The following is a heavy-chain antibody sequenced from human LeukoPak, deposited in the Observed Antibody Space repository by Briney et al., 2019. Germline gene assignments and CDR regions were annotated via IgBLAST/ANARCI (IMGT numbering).Heavy chain of an antibody. Sequence: PSDTLSLTCAVYGGSFSNYYWSWIRQPPGKGLEWIEEINDSGTTNYNPSLMSRVTVSVDTSKKQVSLRLTSVTATDTAVYYCARRWNYGRNYYIDVWGKGATVSVSS. J-gene: IGHJ6*03. CDR3: ARRWNYGRNYYIDV. CDR2: INDSGTT. V-gene: IGHV4-34*01. CDR1: GGSFSNYY. D-gene: IGHD1-7*01.